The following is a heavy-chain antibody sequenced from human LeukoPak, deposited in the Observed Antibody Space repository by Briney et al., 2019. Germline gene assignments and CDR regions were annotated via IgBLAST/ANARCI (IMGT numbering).Heavy chain of an antibody. D-gene: IGHD3-16*01. V-gene: IGHV1-2*02. CDR3: ARGVGAGWFDP. Sequence: ASVKVSCKASGYTFTGYCMHWVRQAPGQGLEWMGWINPNSGGTNYAQKFQGRVTITADESTSTAYMELSSLRSEDTAVYYCARGVGAGWFDPWGQGTLVTVSS. J-gene: IGHJ5*02. CDR1: GYTFTGYC. CDR2: INPNSGGT.